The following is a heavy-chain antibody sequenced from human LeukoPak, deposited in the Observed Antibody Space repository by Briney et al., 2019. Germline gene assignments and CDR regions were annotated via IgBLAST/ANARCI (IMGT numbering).Heavy chain of an antibody. Sequence: SETLSLTCAVSGASISSSNWWNWVRQPPGKGLEWIGRIYTSGSTNYNPSLKSRVTMSVDTSKNQFSLKLSSVTAADTAAYYCARSGSYFRWFDPWGQGTLVTVSS. CDR2: IYTSGST. CDR3: ARSGSYFRWFDP. V-gene: IGHV4-4*02. D-gene: IGHD1-26*01. CDR1: GASISSSNW. J-gene: IGHJ5*02.